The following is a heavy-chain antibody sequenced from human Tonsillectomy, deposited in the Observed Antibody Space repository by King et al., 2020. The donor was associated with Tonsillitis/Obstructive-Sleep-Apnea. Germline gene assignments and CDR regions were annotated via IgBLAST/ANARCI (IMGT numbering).Heavy chain of an antibody. J-gene: IGHJ4*02. CDR2: ISAYNGNT. D-gene: IGHD6-19*01. Sequence: VQLVESGAEVKKPGASVKVSCKASGYTFTSYGISWVRQAPGQGLEWMGWISAYNGNTNYAQKLQGRVTMTTDTATSTAYMELRSLRSDDTAVYYCARDGATKSSGWYLGSHFDYWGQGTLVTVSS. CDR1: GYTFTSYG. V-gene: IGHV1-18*01. CDR3: ARDGATKSSGWYLGSHFDY.